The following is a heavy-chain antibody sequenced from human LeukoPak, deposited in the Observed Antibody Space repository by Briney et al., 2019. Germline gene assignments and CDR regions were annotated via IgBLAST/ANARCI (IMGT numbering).Heavy chain of an antibody. D-gene: IGHD6-13*01. V-gene: IGHV4-59*01. J-gene: IGHJ4*02. Sequence: PSETLSLTCTVSGGSISSYYWSWIRQPPGKGLDGIGYIYYSGDTKYNPSLKSRVTISVDTSKNQFSLKLNSATAADTAVYYCASGTYYYFDFWGQGALVTVSS. CDR2: IYYSGDT. CDR3: ASGTYYYFDF. CDR1: GGSISSYY.